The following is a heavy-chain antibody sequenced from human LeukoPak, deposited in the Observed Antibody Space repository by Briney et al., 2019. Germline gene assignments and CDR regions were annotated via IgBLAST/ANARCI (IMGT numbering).Heavy chain of an antibody. CDR2: INPSGGST. CDR3: ARRAAARRVFDSQRYYYYYMDV. CDR1: GYTFTSYY. V-gene: IGHV1-46*01. Sequence: ASVKVSCKASGYTFTSYYMHWVRQAPGQGLEWMGIINPSGGSTSYAQKFQGRVTMTRDMSTSTVYMELSSLRSEDTAVYYCARRAAARRVFDSQRYYYYYMDVWGKGTTVTVSS. D-gene: IGHD6-6*01. J-gene: IGHJ6*03.